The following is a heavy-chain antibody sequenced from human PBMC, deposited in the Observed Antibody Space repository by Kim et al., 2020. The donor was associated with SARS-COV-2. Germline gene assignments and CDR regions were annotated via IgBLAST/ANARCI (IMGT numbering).Heavy chain of an antibody. Sequence: GGSLRLSCAASGFTFSSHVMHWVRQAPGKGLEWVALISYEGSTQRYTDSVKGRFTVSRDNSKIILFLQMNSLRPEDTAVYYCARNLVGDTDLGPWGQGTLVTVSS. CDR2: ISYEGSTQ. J-gene: IGHJ5*02. CDR1: GFTFSSHV. V-gene: IGHV3-30*03. D-gene: IGHD1-26*01. CDR3: ARNLVGDTDLGP.